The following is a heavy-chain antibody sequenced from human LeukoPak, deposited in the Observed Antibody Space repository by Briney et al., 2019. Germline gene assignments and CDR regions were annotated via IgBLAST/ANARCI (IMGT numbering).Heavy chain of an antibody. Sequence: ASVTVSCKTSGYTFTNYGISWVRLAPGLGLEWMGWISAYNGNTNYAQKVQGRVTMTTDTSTSTAYMELRSLRFDDTAVYYCARDQSVRLLQTSSTYFKHVFVIWGQGSMLTVSS. J-gene: IGHJ3*02. V-gene: IGHV1-18*01. D-gene: IGHD6-13*01. CDR1: GYTFTNYG. CDR2: ISAYNGNT. CDR3: ARDQSVRLLQTSSTYFKHVFVI.